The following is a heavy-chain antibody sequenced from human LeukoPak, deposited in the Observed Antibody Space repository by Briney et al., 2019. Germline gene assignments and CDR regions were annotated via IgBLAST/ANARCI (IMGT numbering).Heavy chain of an antibody. J-gene: IGHJ5*02. CDR1: GYTFTSYG. Sequence: ASVKVSCKASGYTFTSYGISWVRQAPGQGLEWMGWISAYNGNTNYAQKLQGRVTMTTDTSTSTAYMELRSLRSDDTAVYYCAREHYCSSTSCYSGWHNWFDPWGQGTLVTVSS. CDR2: ISAYNGNT. CDR3: AREHYCSSTSCYSGWHNWFDP. V-gene: IGHV1-18*01. D-gene: IGHD2-2*01.